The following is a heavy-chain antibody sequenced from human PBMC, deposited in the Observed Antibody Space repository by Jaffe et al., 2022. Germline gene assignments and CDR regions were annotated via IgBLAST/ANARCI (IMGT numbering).Heavy chain of an antibody. Sequence: QVTLRESGPALVKPTQTLTLTCTFSGFSLSTSGMCVSWVRQPPGKALEWLALIDWDDDKYYSTSLKTRLTISKDTSKNQVVLTMTNMDPVDTATYYCARCLSGSYYRYFDYWGQGTLVTVSS. CDR1: GFSLSTSGMC. CDR2: IDWDDDK. D-gene: IGHD1-26*01. V-gene: IGHV2-70*20. CDR3: ARCLSGSYYRYFDY. J-gene: IGHJ4*02.